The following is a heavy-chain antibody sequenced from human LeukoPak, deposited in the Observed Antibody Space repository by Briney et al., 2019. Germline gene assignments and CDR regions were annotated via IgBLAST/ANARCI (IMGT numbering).Heavy chain of an antibody. J-gene: IGHJ6*02. CDR3: ARAHSGSSYYYGMDV. D-gene: IGHD1-26*01. CDR1: GFAFSTYG. V-gene: IGHV3-48*01. Sequence: GGSLRLSCAASGFAFSTYGMNWVRQAPGKGLEWISYITSRSTTYYADSVRGRFTISRDNSKNTLYLQMNSLRAEDTAVYYCARAHSGSSYYYGMDVWGQGTTVTVSS. CDR2: ITSRSTT.